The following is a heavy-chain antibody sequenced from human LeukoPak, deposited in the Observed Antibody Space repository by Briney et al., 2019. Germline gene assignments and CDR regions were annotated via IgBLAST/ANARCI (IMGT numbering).Heavy chain of an antibody. V-gene: IGHV3-23*01. CDR1: GFTFGDHA. CDR3: AKRRWGTVVTPFDY. Sequence: PGGSLRLSCTASGFTFGDHAMSWVRQAPGKGLEWVSAISGSGGSTYYADSVKGRFTISRDNSKNTLYLQMNSLRAEDTAVYYCAKRRWGTVVTPFDYWGQGTLVTVSS. J-gene: IGHJ4*02. CDR2: ISGSGGST. D-gene: IGHD4-23*01.